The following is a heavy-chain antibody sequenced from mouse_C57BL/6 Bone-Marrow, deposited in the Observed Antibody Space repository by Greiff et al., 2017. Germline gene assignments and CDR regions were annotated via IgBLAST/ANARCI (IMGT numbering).Heavy chain of an antibody. CDR1: GYTFTNYW. V-gene: IGHV1-63*01. CDR3: ARSKYYAMDY. CDR2: IYPGGGYT. J-gene: IGHJ4*01. Sequence: VQLQQSGAELVRPGTSVKMSCKASGYTFTNYWIGWAKQRPGHGLEWIGDIYPGGGYTTYNEKFKGKATLTADKSSSTAYMQFSSLTSEDSAIYYCARSKYYAMDYWGQGTSVTVSS.